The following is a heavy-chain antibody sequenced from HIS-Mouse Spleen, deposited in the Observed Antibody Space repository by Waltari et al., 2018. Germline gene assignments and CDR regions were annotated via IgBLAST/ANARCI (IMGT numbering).Heavy chain of an antibody. V-gene: IGHV1-69*01. Sequence: QVQLVQSGAEVKKPGSSVKVSCKASGGTFSSYAISWVRQAPGQGLEWMGGIIPIFGTANYAQKFQGRVTITADESTSTAYMELSSLRSEDTAVYYCARVPTYYDILTGLGAFDIWGQGTMVTVSS. D-gene: IGHD3-9*01. CDR2: IIPIFGTA. J-gene: IGHJ3*02. CDR3: ARVPTYYDILTGLGAFDI. CDR1: GGTFSSYA.